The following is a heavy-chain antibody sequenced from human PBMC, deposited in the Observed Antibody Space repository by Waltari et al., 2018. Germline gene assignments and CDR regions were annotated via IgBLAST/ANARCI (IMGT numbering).Heavy chain of an antibody. D-gene: IGHD6-19*01. J-gene: IGHJ4*01. V-gene: IGHV3-7*01. Sequence: EVQLVESGGGLVQPGGSLILSCAASGFTFNNYWMTWVRQAPGKGLEWVANIKQDASEKYYVDSVKGRFTISRDNTKNSLYLQMNSLRAEDTAVYYCAASVGVAPNYWGHGTLVTVSS. CDR1: GFTFNNYW. CDR2: IKQDASEK. CDR3: AASVGVAPNY.